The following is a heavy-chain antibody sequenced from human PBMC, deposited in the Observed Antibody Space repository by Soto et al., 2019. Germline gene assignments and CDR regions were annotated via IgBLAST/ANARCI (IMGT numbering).Heavy chain of an antibody. Sequence: SETLSLTCTVSGGSISSSSYYWGWIRQPPGKGLEWIGSIYYSGSTYYNPSLKSRVTISVDTSKNQFSLKLSSVTAADTAVYYCASGIAVAGTSVDYYYYGMDVWGQGTTVTVSS. CDR3: ASGIAVAGTSVDYYYYGMDV. D-gene: IGHD6-19*01. CDR1: GGSISSSSYY. CDR2: IYYSGST. J-gene: IGHJ6*02. V-gene: IGHV4-39*01.